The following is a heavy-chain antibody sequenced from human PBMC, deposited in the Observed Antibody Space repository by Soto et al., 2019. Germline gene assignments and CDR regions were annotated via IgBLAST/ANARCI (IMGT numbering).Heavy chain of an antibody. V-gene: IGHV4-39*01. J-gene: IGHJ4*02. D-gene: IGHD3-10*01. Sequence: QLQLQESGPGLVKPSETLSLTCTVSGGSISSSSYYWGWIRQPPGKGLEWIGSIYYSGSTYYNPPLMRRATIPADTSKNQCPLKLSGGTAADRAVYYVAPQWSGKANYWGQGTLVTVSS. CDR2: IYYSGST. CDR3: APQWSGKANY. CDR1: GGSISSSSYY.